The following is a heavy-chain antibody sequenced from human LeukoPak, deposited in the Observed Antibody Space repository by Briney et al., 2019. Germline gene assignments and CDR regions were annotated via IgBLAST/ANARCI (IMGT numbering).Heavy chain of an antibody. Sequence: LPGGSLRLSCAASGFTFSSYAVSWVRQAPGKGLEWVSSISGSGGTTYYAESVKGRFTISRDNSKNTLYLQMNSLRAEETAVYYCAKGLSSGWNLKGSDYWGQGTLVIVSS. V-gene: IGHV3-23*01. CDR2: ISGSGGTT. CDR1: GFTFSSYA. D-gene: IGHD6-19*01. J-gene: IGHJ4*02. CDR3: AKGLSSGWNLKGSDY.